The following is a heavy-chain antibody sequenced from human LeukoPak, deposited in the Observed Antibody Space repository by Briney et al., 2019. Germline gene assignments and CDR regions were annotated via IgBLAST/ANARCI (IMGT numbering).Heavy chain of an antibody. D-gene: IGHD2-2*01. V-gene: IGHV4-38-2*02. Sequence: SETLSLTCTVSGYSISSGSYWGWIRQPPGEGLEWIGNIYHTGSTYYNPSLKSRVTISVDTSKNQFSLNLTSVTAADTAVYYCTRRFCGSTSCYFDYWGQGTLVTVSS. CDR2: IYHTGST. CDR3: TRRFCGSTSCYFDY. CDR1: GYSISSGSY. J-gene: IGHJ4*02.